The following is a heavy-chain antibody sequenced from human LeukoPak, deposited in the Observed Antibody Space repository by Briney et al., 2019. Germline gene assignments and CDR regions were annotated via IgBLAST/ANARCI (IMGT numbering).Heavy chain of an antibody. V-gene: IGHV3-15*01. D-gene: IGHD2-2*01. J-gene: IGHJ6*03. CDR3: TTEIGCSSTSCYGYYYYMDV. Sequence: SWIRQPPGKGLEWVGRIKSKTDGGTTDYAAPVKGRFTISRDDSKNTLYLQMNSLKTEDTAVYYCTTEIGCSSTSCYGYYYYMDVWGKGTTVTVSS. CDR2: IKSKTDGGTT.